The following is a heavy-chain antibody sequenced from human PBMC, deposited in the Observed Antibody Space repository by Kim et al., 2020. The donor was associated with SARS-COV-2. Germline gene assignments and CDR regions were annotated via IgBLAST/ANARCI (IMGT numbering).Heavy chain of an antibody. CDR1: GGSISSYY. J-gene: IGHJ4*02. V-gene: IGHV4-59*08. CDR2: IYYSGST. Sequence: SETLSLTCTVSGGSISSYYWSWIRQPPGKGLEWIGYIYYSGSTNYNPSLKSRVTISVDTSKNQFSLKLSSVTAADTAVYYCARLGIAAAGLDYWGQGTLV. CDR3: ARLGIAAAGLDY. D-gene: IGHD6-13*01.